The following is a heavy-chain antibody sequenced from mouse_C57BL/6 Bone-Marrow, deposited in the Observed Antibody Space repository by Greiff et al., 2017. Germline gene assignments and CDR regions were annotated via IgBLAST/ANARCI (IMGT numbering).Heavy chain of an antibody. CDR1: GYTFTDYE. CDR3: TRDGNYYGSSYYFDY. D-gene: IGHD1-1*01. J-gene: IGHJ2*01. Sequence: VQLQQSGAELVRPGASVTLSCKASGYTFTDYEMHWVKQTPVHGLEWIGAIDPETGGTAYNQKFKGKAILTADKSSSTAYMELRSLTSEDSAVYYCTRDGNYYGSSYYFDYGGQGTTLTVSS. V-gene: IGHV1-15*01. CDR2: IDPETGGT.